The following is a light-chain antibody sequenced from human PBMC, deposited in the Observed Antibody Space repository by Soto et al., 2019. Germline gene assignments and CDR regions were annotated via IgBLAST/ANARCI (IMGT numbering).Light chain of an antibody. CDR1: QGVRTN. V-gene: IGKV3D-15*01. Sequence: EIVMTQSPATLSVSQGERATLSCRASQGVRTNLAWYQQKLGQAPRLLIYGTYIRATGIPARFSGSGSGTEFTLTISSLQSEDFAVYYCQQYNNWPPLTFGGGTKVEIK. J-gene: IGKJ4*01. CDR2: GTY. CDR3: QQYNNWPPLT.